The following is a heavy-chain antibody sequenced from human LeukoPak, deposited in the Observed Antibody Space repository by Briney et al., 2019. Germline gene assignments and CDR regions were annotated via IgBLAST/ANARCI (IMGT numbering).Heavy chain of an antibody. CDR1: GGTFSSYA. CDR2: IIPILGIA. CDR3: ARSLGGMAPDY. D-gene: IGHD5-24*01. J-gene: IGHJ4*02. Sequence: ASVKVSCKASGGTFSSYAISWVRQAPGQGLEWMGRIIPILGIANYAQKFQGRVTITADKSTSTAYMELSSLRSEDTAVYYCARSLGGMAPDYWGQGTLVTVSS. V-gene: IGHV1-69*04.